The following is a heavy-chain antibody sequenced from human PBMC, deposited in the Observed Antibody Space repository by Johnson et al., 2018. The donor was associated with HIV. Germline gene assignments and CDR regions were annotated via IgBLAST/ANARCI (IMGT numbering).Heavy chain of an antibody. V-gene: IGHV3-66*02. CDR3: AKSSGSSGAFDI. CDR2: IYSVAST. J-gene: IGHJ3*02. CDR1: GFTLSSNY. D-gene: IGHD2-15*01. Sequence: VRLVESGGGLVQPGGSLRLSCAASGFTLSSNYMSWVRPAPGKGLEWVSVIYSVASTHYADSVMGRFTISRDNSKNTRSLQMNSLRAEDTAVYYCAKSSGSSGAFDIWGQGTMVTVSS.